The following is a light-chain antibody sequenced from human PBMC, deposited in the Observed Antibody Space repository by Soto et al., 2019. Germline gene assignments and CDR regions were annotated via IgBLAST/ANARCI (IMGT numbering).Light chain of an antibody. J-gene: IGKJ2*01. CDR1: QSVLYSANNKNY. CDR2: WAS. Sequence: DIVMTQSPDSLAVSLGERATINCKSSQSVLYSANNKNYLTWYQQKPGQSPKLLIYWASTREPGVPDRFSGSGSETDFTLTISSLQAEDVAVYYCQQYFRLPYTFGQGTKLES. V-gene: IGKV4-1*01. CDR3: QQYFRLPYT.